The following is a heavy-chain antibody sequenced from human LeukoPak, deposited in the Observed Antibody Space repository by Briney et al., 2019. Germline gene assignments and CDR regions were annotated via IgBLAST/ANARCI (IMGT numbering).Heavy chain of an antibody. J-gene: IGHJ4*02. D-gene: IGHD3-10*01. CDR3: ARYISGTYYSDY. V-gene: IGHV3-21*06. Sequence: GGSLRLSCAASGFSLSSYSMPWVRRAPGKGLECVSSISSITGFIHYADSVKGRFTISRDNAKNSVFLQMDSLRAEDTAVYYCARYISGTYYSDYWGQGTLVTVSS. CDR1: GFSLSSYS. CDR2: ISSITGFI.